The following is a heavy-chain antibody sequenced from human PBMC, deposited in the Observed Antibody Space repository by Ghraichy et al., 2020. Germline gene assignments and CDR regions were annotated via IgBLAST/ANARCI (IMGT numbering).Heavy chain of an antibody. CDR1: GFTFSSSW. Sequence: GGSLRLSCAASGFTFSSSWMHWVRQAPGKGLVWVSRIKSDGISTMYMDSVKGRFTVSRDNATNTLYLQMNSLRAEDTAVYYCVIDGNYKIDYWGQGTLVTVSS. CDR2: IKSDGIST. D-gene: IGHD1-7*01. CDR3: VIDGNYKIDY. V-gene: IGHV3-74*03. J-gene: IGHJ4*02.